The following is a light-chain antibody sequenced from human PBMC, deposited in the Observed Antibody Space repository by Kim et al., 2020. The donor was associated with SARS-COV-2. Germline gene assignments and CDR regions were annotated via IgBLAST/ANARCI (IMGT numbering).Light chain of an antibody. CDR3: AAWDDSLNGVV. J-gene: IGLJ2*01. V-gene: IGLV1-44*01. Sequence: ELTQPPSASGTPGQGVTISCSGSNSNIGSNTVNWYQKFPGTAPKLLIFNSSQRPSGVPARFSGSKSGTSASLAISGLQSEDESDYFCAAWDDSLNGVVFGGGTQLTVL. CDR1: NSNIGSNT. CDR2: NSS.